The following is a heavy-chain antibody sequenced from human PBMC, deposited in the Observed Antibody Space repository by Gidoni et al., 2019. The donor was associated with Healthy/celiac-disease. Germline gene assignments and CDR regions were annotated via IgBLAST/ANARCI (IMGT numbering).Heavy chain of an antibody. J-gene: IGHJ2*01. CDR1: GFTFSSYS. V-gene: IGHV3-21*01. CDR3: ARSPGNWYLDL. CDR2: ISSSSSYI. Sequence: VQLVESVGVLVKPGGSLRLSCAASGFTFSSYSMNWVRQAPGKGLEWVSSISSSSSYIYYAESVKGRFTISRDNAKNSLYLQMNSLRAEDTAVYYCARSPGNWYLDLWGRGTLVTVSS.